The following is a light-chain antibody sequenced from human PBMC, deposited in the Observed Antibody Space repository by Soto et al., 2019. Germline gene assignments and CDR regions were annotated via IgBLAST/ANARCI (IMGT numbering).Light chain of an antibody. J-gene: IGLJ1*01. CDR2: EVT. CDR3: SSYAGRTLYV. CDR1: RSDVGGYDY. Sequence: QSVLTQPPSASGSPGQSVTIPCTGSRSDVGGYDYVSWYQQRPGKAPKLLIHEVTKRPSGVPDRFSGSKSGNTASLTVSGLQAEDEADYYCSSYAGRTLYVFGTGTKVTVL. V-gene: IGLV2-8*01.